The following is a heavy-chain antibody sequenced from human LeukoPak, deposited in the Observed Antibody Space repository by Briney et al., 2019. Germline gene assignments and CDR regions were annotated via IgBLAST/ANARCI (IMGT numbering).Heavy chain of an antibody. CDR1: GASITYY. J-gene: IGHJ6*02. V-gene: IGHV4-59*08. CDR3: ARHSDRYYYSMDV. CDR2: IYQTGTT. D-gene: IGHD1-26*01. Sequence: SETLSLTCTVSGASITYYWSRFRQPPGKGLEWIGQIYQTGTTAYNPSLKSRVTISRDTSENQISVQLSSVTAADTAIYYCARHSDRYYYSMDVWGQGTTVTVSS.